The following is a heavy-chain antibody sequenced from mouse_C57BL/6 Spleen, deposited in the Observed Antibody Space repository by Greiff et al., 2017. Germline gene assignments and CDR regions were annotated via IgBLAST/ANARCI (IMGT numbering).Heavy chain of an antibody. D-gene: IGHD1-1*01. V-gene: IGHV1-52*01. CDR3: AIRYYGSSYDFDY. CDR1: GYTFSSYW. Sequence: QVQLQQPGAELVRPGSSVKLSCKASGYTFSSYWMHWVKQRPIQGLEWIGNIDPSDSETHYNQKFKDKDTLTVDKSSSTAYMQLISLTSEDYSGYYCAIRYYGSSYDFDYWGQGTTLTVSS. CDR2: IDPSDSET. J-gene: IGHJ2*01.